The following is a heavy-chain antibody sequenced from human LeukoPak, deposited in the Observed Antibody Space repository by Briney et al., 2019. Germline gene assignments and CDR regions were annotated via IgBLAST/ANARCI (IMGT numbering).Heavy chain of an antibody. CDR2: INSDGSST. CDR1: GFTFSSYW. V-gene: IGHV3-74*01. CDR3: ANTALWFGELYY. J-gene: IGHJ4*02. Sequence: PGGSLRLSCAASGFTFSSYWMHWVRQAPGKGLVWVSRINSDGSSTSYADSVKGRFTISRDNAKNTLYLQMNSLRAEDTAVYYCANTALWFGELYYWGQGTLVTVSS. D-gene: IGHD3-10*01.